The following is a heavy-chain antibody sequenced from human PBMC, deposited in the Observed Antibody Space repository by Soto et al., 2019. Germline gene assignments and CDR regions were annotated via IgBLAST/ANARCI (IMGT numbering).Heavy chain of an antibody. V-gene: IGHV4-39*01. J-gene: IGHJ4*02. D-gene: IGHD2-15*01. CDR3: ARRTDCSGCSCYVYYFDY. CDR1: GGSISSSSYY. Sequence: QLQLQESGPGLVKPSETLSLTCTVSGGSISSSSYYWVWIRQPPGKGLEWIGSIYYSGSTYYNPALKSRVTISVDTSKNQFSLKLSSVTAADTAVYYCARRTDCSGCSCYVYYFDYWGQGTLVTVSS. CDR2: IYYSGST.